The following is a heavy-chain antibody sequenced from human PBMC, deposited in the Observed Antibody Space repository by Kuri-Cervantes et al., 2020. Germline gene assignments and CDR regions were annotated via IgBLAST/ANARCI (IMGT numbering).Heavy chain of an antibody. V-gene: IGHV3-53*05. Sequence: GGSLRLSCAASGFTVSSNYMSWVRQAPGKGLEWVSVIYSGGSTYYADSVKGRFTISRDNAKNSLYLQMNSLRAEDTALYYCAKEEGFAAVAENTYYFDYWGQGTLVTVSS. D-gene: IGHD6-19*01. J-gene: IGHJ4*02. CDR3: AKEEGFAAVAENTYYFDY. CDR1: GFTVSSNY. CDR2: IYSGGST.